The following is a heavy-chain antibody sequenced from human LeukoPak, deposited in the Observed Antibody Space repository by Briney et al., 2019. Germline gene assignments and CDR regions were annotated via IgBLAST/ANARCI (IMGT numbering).Heavy chain of an antibody. Sequence: PSETLSLTCTVSGGSISSYYWSWIRQPPGKGLEWIGYIYSSGSTNYNPSLKSRVTISVDTSKNQFSLKLSSVTAADTAVYYCGRDASSSNAFDIWGQGKMVTVSS. CDR2: IYSSGST. V-gene: IGHV4-59*01. J-gene: IGHJ3*02. CDR3: GRDASSSNAFDI. CDR1: GGSISSYY. D-gene: IGHD6-13*01.